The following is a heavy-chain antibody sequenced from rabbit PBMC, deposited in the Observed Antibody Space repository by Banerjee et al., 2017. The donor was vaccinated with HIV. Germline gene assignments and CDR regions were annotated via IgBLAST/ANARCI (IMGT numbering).Heavy chain of an antibody. CDR1: GFSFSNKYV. J-gene: IGHJ4*01. Sequence: QEQLVESGGGLVQPEGSLTLTCTASGFSFSNKYVMCWVRQAPGKGLEWIAFINTSSGNTVYASWAKGRFTISTTLSTTVTLQMTSLTAADTATYFCERDLAGVIGWNFGLWGQGTLVTVS. V-gene: IGHV1S45*01. CDR2: INTSSGNT. CDR3: ERDLAGVIGWNFGL. D-gene: IGHD4-1*01.